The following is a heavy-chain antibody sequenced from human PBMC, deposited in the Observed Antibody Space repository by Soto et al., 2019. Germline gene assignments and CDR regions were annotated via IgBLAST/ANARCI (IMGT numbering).Heavy chain of an antibody. CDR1: GGSISSGDQY. CDR2: IDYSGRA. CDR3: ARDRAHLYESRGRMDY. J-gene: IGHJ4*02. Sequence: QVQLQESGPGLVKPSQTLSLTCTVSGGSISSGDQYWTWIRQPPGKGLEWIGYIDYSGRAFYNPSLKSRLIISLDTSMNQFSLKLTSVTAADTAVYYCARDRAHLYESRGRMDYWGRGILVTVSS. D-gene: IGHD3-22*01. V-gene: IGHV4-30-4*01.